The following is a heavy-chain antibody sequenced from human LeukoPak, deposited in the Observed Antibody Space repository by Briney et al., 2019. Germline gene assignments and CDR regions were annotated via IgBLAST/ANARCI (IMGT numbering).Heavy chain of an antibody. CDR2: IYYRGNT. CDR1: GGSISSNSYY. J-gene: IGHJ5*02. V-gene: IGHV4-39*01. D-gene: IGHD6-13*01. Sequence: SQTLSLTCTVSGGSISSNSYYWGWIRQPPGKGLEWIGSIYYRGNTNYNPSLKSRVTISVDTSKNQFSLKLSSVTAADTAVYYCARHYSSRTLHEFDPWGQGTLVTVSS. CDR3: ARHYSSRTLHEFDP.